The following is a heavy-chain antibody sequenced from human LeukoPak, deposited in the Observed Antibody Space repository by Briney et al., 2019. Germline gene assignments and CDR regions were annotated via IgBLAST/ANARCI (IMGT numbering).Heavy chain of an antibody. CDR3: ARVPAAAYSFFDY. D-gene: IGHD6-13*01. Sequence: GGSLRVSCAASGFTFRSYAMHWVRQAPGKGLEWVALISYDGSDEYYADSVKGRFTISRDNSKNTLYLQMNSLRAEDTAAYYCARVPAAAYSFFDYWGQGTLVTVSS. J-gene: IGHJ4*02. V-gene: IGHV3-30*03. CDR2: ISYDGSDE. CDR1: GFTFRSYA.